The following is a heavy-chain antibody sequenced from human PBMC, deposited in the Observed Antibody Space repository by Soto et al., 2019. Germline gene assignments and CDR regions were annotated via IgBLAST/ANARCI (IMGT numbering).Heavy chain of an antibody. Sequence: GASVKVSCKASGGTFGSYAISWVRQAPGQGLEWMGGIIPIFGTANYAQKFQGRVTITADESTSTAYMELSSLRSEDTAVYYCARGAFLLFWECDIYHYVMDVSGQRTTVTVS. CDR1: GGTFGSYA. D-gene: IGHD2-8*02. CDR2: IIPIFGTA. V-gene: IGHV1-69*13. J-gene: IGHJ6*02. CDR3: ARGAFLLFWECDIYHYVMDV.